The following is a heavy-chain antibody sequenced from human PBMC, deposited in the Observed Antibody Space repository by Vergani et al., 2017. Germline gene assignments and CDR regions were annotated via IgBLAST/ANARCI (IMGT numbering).Heavy chain of an antibody. CDR2: IYYRWST. Sequence: QVQLQESGPGLVKPSETLSLTCTVSGVSIRSYYWSWIRQPPGKGLEWIGYIYYRWSTNYNPSLKSRVTVSVDTSKNQFFLKLSSVTAADTAVYYCARNRYGSVSYYDYWGQGTLVTVSS. V-gene: IGHV4-59*01. CDR3: ARNRYGSVSYYDY. D-gene: IGHD3-10*01. J-gene: IGHJ4*02. CDR1: GVSIRSYY.